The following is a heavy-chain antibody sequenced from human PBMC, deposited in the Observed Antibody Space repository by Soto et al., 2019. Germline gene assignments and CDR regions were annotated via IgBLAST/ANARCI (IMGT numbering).Heavy chain of an antibody. Sequence: ASVKVSCKSSGGTFSSYSISWVRQAPGQGLEWMGGIIPIFGTANYAQKFQGRVTITADESTSTAYLELNNLRSEDTAVYYCAMIEYSSGSDYWGQGTLVTVSS. CDR3: AMIEYSSGSDY. D-gene: IGHD6-25*01. V-gene: IGHV1-69*13. J-gene: IGHJ4*02. CDR2: IIPIFGTA. CDR1: GGTFSSYS.